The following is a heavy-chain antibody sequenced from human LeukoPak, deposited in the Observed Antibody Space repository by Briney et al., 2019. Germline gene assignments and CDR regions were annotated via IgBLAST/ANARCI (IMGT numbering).Heavy chain of an antibody. J-gene: IGHJ6*03. V-gene: IGHV4-61*02. Sequence: SQTLSLTCTVSGGSISSGSYYWSWIRQPAGKGLEWIGRIYTSGSTNYNPSLKSRVTISVDASKNQFSLKLSSVTAADTAVYYCARDRIAAALDYYMDVWGKGTTVTVSS. CDR2: IYTSGST. D-gene: IGHD6-13*01. CDR1: GGSISSGSYY. CDR3: ARDRIAAALDYYMDV.